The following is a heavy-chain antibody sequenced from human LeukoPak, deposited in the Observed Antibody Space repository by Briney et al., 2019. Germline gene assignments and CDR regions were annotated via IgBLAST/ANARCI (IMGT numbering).Heavy chain of an antibody. Sequence: GGSLRLSCAASGFTFSSYWMSWVRQAPGKGLEWVANIKQDGSEKYYVDSVKGRFTISRDNAKNSLYLQMNSLRAEDTAVYYCARGVSQLLSLYFDYWGQGTLVTVSS. V-gene: IGHV3-7*01. J-gene: IGHJ4*02. CDR3: ARGVSQLLSLYFDY. D-gene: IGHD2-2*01. CDR1: GFTFSSYW. CDR2: IKQDGSEK.